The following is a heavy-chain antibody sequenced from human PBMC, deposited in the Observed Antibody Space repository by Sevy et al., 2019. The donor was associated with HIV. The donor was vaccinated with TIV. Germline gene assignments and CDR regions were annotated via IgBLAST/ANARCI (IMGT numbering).Heavy chain of an antibody. CDR3: ARGPRFYDSSGYYHSDAFDI. V-gene: IGHV4-34*01. J-gene: IGHJ3*02. D-gene: IGHD3-22*01. CDR1: GGSFSGYY. CDR2: INHSGST. Sequence: SETLSLTCAVYGGSFSGYYWSWIRQPPGKGLEWIGEINHSGSTNYNPSLKSRVTISVDTSKNQFSLKLSSVTAAGTALYYCARGPRFYDSSGYYHSDAFDIWGQGTMVTVSS.